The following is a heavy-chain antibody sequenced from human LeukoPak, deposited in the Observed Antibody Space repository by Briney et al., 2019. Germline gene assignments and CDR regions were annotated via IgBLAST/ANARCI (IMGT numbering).Heavy chain of an antibody. CDR3: ARSDWLDS. CDR1: GFTFRYYT. J-gene: IGHJ5*01. V-gene: IGHV3-21*01. Sequence: PGGSLRLSCAASGFTFRYYTMNWVRQAPGMGLEWVSSIGSSSGYIYYADSMKGRFTISRDDAKNTLYLQMNSLRVEDTAVYYCARSDWLDSWGQGTLVTVSS. CDR2: IGSSSGYI.